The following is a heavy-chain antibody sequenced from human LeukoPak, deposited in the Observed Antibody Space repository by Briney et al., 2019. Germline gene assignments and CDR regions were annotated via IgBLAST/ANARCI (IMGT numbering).Heavy chain of an antibody. J-gene: IGHJ3*02. D-gene: IGHD3-16*01. CDR3: ARGGHDYARAFDI. CDR1: GFTFSSYA. Sequence: GGSLRLSCAASGFTFSSYAMHWVRQAPGKGLEWVAVISYDGSNKYYADSVKGRFTISRDNSKNTLYLQMNSLRAEDTAVYYCARGGHDYARAFDIWGQGTMVTVSS. CDR2: ISYDGSNK. V-gene: IGHV3-30-3*01.